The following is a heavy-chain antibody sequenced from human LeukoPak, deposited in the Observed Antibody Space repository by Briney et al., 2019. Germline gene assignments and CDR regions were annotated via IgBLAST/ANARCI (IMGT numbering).Heavy chain of an antibody. Sequence: SETLSLTCAAYGGSFSDYSWSWIRQPPGKGLEWIGEVTHTGFTNYNPSLESRVVTSVDTYNNQFSLKATSVAAADTAVYYCASRHIYSNYVDYWGQGTLVAVSS. CDR1: GGSFSDYS. CDR3: ASRHIYSNYVDY. V-gene: IGHV4-34*01. J-gene: IGHJ4*02. CDR2: VTHTGFT. D-gene: IGHD4-11*01.